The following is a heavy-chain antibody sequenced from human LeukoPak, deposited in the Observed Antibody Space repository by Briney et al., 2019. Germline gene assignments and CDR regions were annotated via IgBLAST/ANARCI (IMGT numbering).Heavy chain of an antibody. CDR2: IIPIFGTA. CDR1: GGTFSSYA. J-gene: IGHJ4*02. CDR3: AREASMVATSPFDY. Sequence: EASVKVSCKASGGTFSSYAISWVRQAPGQGLEWMGGIIPIFGTANYAQKFQGRVTITADESTSTAYMELSSLRSEDTAVYYCAREASMVATSPFDYWGQGTLVTVSS. D-gene: IGHD5-12*01. V-gene: IGHV1-69*13.